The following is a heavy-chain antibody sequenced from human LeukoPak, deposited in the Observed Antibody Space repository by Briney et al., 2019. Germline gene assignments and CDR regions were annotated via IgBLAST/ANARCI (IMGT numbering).Heavy chain of an antibody. CDR1: GFRFNTFW. D-gene: IGHD3-10*01. J-gene: IGHJ4*02. CDR3: ARSYPFISY. CDR2: INSDGSST. Sequence: GGSLRLSCAASGFRFNTFWMSWVRQAPGKGLVWVSRINSDGSSTSYADSVKGRFTISRDNAKNTLYLRMNSLRAEDTAVYYCARSYPFISYWGQGTLVTVSS. V-gene: IGHV3-74*01.